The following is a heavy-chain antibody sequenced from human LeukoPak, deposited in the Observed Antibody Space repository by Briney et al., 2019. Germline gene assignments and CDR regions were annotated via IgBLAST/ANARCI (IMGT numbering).Heavy chain of an antibody. Sequence: PGGSLRLPCAASGFTFSNYAMSWVRQAPGKGLEWVSGISGSAGSTYYADSVKGRFTISRDNSKNTLYLQMNSLTDDDTAVYYCAKKWGVGTTTLDYFDYWGQGTLVTVSS. CDR1: GFTFSNYA. D-gene: IGHD1-26*01. CDR2: ISGSAGST. J-gene: IGHJ4*02. CDR3: AKKWGVGTTTLDYFDY. V-gene: IGHV3-23*01.